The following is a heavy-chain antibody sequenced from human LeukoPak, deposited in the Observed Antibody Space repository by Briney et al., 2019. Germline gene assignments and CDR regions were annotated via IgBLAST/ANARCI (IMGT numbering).Heavy chain of an antibody. CDR2: INPNSGGT. Sequence: ASVKVSCKASGYTFTGYFLHWVRQAPGQGLEWMGWINPNSGGTNYTQKFQGRVTMTRDTSISTAYMELSRLRSDDTAVYYCARDTAMVTYWFDPWGQGTLVTVSS. CDR3: ARDTAMVTYWFDP. CDR1: GYTFTGYF. D-gene: IGHD5-18*01. V-gene: IGHV1-2*02. J-gene: IGHJ5*02.